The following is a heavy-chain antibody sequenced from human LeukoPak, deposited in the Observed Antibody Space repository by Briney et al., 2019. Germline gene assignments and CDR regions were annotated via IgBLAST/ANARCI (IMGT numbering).Heavy chain of an antibody. CDR3: ARSYYYDSYFDY. V-gene: IGHV1-2*02. Sequence: ASVKVSCKASGYTFTGYYMHWVRQAPGQGCEWRGWINPNSGGTNYAQKFQGRVTMTRDTSISTAYMELSRLKSDDTAVYYCARSYYYDSYFDYWGQGTLVTVSS. CDR1: GYTFTGYY. J-gene: IGHJ4*02. D-gene: IGHD3-22*01. CDR2: INPNSGGT.